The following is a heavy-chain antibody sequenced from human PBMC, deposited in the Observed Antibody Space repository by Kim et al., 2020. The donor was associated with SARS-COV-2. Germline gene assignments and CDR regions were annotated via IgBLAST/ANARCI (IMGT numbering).Heavy chain of an antibody. D-gene: IGHD3-22*01. V-gene: IGHV1-3*01. Sequence: FQGRVTITRDTSASTAYMELSSLRSEDTAVYYCARGGITMIVGMYNWFDPWGQGTLVTVSS. J-gene: IGHJ5*02. CDR3: ARGGITMIVGMYNWFDP.